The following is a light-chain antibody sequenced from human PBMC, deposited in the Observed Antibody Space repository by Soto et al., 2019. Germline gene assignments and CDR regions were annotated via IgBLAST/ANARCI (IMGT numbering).Light chain of an antibody. V-gene: IGKV3-15*01. J-gene: IGKJ1*01. CDR2: GAS. CDR1: QSVSSN. CDR3: QQYFEWPPMT. Sequence: EIVMKQSPGTRSVYPVDRVTVCCSASQSVSSNLAWYQQKPGQAPRLLIYGASTRATGIPARFSGSGSGTEFTLTISSLQSEDSAIYYCQQYFEWPPMTFGLGTKVDIK.